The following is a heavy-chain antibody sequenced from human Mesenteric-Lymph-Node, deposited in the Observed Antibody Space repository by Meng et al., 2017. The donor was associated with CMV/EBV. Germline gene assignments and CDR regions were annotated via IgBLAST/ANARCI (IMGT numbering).Heavy chain of an antibody. CDR2: IKQDGSEI. V-gene: IGHV3-7*01. CDR1: GFTFSSYW. D-gene: IGHD3/OR15-3a*01. Sequence: LSLTCAASGFTFSSYWMTWVRQAPGKGLEWVANIKQDGSEIYYVDSVKGRFTISRDNAKNSLYLQMNSLRVEDTAVYYCARDGRRGDFDYWGQGTLVTVS. CDR3: ARDGRRGDFDY. J-gene: IGHJ4*02.